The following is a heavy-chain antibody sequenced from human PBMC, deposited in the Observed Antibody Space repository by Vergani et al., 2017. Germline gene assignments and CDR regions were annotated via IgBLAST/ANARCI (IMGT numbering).Heavy chain of an antibody. D-gene: IGHD3-10*01. CDR2: IYHSGSP. J-gene: IGHJ4*02. Sequence: QVQLQESGPGVVKPSQTLSLTCTVSGVSINDSDSYWTLIRQSPGKGLEWIGYIYHSGSPFYNPSPMSRFTISLDTSRNRFSLRLPSVTAADPAVYFCARDRGLSTIDYWGQGTLVTVSS. V-gene: IGHV4-30-4*08. CDR1: GVSINDSDSY. CDR3: ARDRGLSTIDY.